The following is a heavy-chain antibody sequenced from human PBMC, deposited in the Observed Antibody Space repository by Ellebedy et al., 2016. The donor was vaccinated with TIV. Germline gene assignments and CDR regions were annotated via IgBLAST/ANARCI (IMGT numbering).Heavy chain of an antibody. CDR2: MSGSTITT. CDR3: ARDMAWGNERVIDGFDI. Sequence: GGPLRLSCAASGFSFSSYSMNWVRQAPGKGLEWVSYMSGSTITTYYADSVKGRFTISRDNAKNSLYLQMNSLRAEDTAVYYCARDMAWGNERVIDGFDIWGQGTMVTVSS. CDR1: GFSFSSYS. D-gene: IGHD7-27*01. J-gene: IGHJ3*02. V-gene: IGHV3-48*04.